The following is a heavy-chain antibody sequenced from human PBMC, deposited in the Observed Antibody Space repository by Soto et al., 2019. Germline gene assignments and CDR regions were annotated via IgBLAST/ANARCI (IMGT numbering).Heavy chain of an antibody. D-gene: IGHD3-3*01. CDR2: IYYSGST. CDR1: GGSISSSSYY. CDR3: ARIYYDFWSGYYYYYGMDV. V-gene: IGHV4-39*01. J-gene: IGHJ6*02. Sequence: SETLSLTCTVSGGSISSSSYYWGWIRQPPGKGLEWIGSIYYSGSTYYNPSLKSRVTISVDTSKNQFSLKLSSVTAADTAVYYCARIYYDFWSGYYYYYGMDVWGQGTTVTVSS.